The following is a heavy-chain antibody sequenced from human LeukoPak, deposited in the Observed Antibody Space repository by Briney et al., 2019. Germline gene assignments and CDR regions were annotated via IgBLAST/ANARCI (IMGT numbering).Heavy chain of an antibody. CDR3: ARAPGASGSQSYPLSYGMDV. V-gene: IGHV4-34*01. J-gene: IGHJ6*02. CDR1: GGSFSGYY. D-gene: IGHD1-26*01. Sequence: SETLSLTCAVYGGSFSGYYWSWIRQPPGKGLEWIGEINHSGSTNYNPSLKSRVTISVDTSKNPFSLTLSSVTAADTAVYYCARAPGASGSQSYPLSYGMDVWGQGTTVTVSS. CDR2: INHSGST.